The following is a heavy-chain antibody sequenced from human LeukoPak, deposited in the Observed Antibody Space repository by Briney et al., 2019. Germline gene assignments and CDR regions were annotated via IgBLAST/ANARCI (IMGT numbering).Heavy chain of an antibody. Sequence: GGSLRLSXAASGFTFSSYSMNWVRQPPGKGLEWVSSISSSSSYIYYADSVKGRFTISRDNAKNSLYLQMNSLRAEDTAVYYCARDPYYYDSSGYYPFDYWGQGTLVTVSS. J-gene: IGHJ4*02. CDR2: ISSSSSYI. D-gene: IGHD3-22*01. CDR3: ARDPYYYDSSGYYPFDY. CDR1: GFTFSSYS. V-gene: IGHV3-21*01.